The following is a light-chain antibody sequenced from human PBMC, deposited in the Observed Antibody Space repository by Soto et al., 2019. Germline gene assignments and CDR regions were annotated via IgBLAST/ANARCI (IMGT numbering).Light chain of an antibody. CDR1: NVGFYS. Sequence: SSELTQPPSVSVAPGQTATCTCGGTNVGFYSVHWYQQKPGQAPVLVVYDDISRPSGIPERFSASNSGNTATLTITRVEAGDEADYFCQVWDTNSNHYVFGTGTKLTVL. J-gene: IGLJ1*01. CDR3: QVWDTNSNHYV. V-gene: IGLV3-21*02. CDR2: DDI.